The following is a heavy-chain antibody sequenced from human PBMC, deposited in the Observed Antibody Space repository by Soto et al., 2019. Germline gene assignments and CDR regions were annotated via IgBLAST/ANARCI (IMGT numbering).Heavy chain of an antibody. Sequence: QVQLVESGGGVVQPGRSLRLSCAASGFTFSSYGMHWVRQAPGKGLEWVAVIWYDGSNKYYADSVKGRFTISRDNSKNTLYLQMNSLRAEDTAVYYCARLAAEGVCDYWGQGTRVTVSS. CDR2: IWYDGSNK. CDR1: GFTFSSYG. V-gene: IGHV3-33*01. CDR3: ARLAAEGVCDY. D-gene: IGHD3-16*01. J-gene: IGHJ4*02.